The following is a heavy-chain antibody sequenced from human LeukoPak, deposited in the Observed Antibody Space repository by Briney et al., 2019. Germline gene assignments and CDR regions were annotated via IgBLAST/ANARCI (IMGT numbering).Heavy chain of an antibody. Sequence: ASGKVSCKASGYTFTRYGISWVRQATGQGLEWMGWMNPNSGNTGYAQKFQGRVTITRNTSISTAYMELSSLRSEDTAVYYCAIHHHYDSSGYVAFDIWGQGTMVTVSS. CDR1: GYTFTRYG. CDR3: AIHHHYDSSGYVAFDI. D-gene: IGHD3-22*01. CDR2: MNPNSGNT. J-gene: IGHJ3*02. V-gene: IGHV1-8*03.